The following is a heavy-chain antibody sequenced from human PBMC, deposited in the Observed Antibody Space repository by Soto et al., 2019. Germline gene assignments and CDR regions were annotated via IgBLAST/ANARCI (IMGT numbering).Heavy chain of an antibody. J-gene: IGHJ2*01. CDR1: GYTFTTYA. CDR2: IHAGNGNT. D-gene: IGHD2-21*02. V-gene: IGHV1-3*01. CDR3: ARDSCGGDCYSWYFDL. Sequence: ASVKVSCNASGYTFTTYAMHWVRQAPGQRPEWMGWIHAGNGNTKYSQNFQGRVTITRDTSASTGYMELSSLRSEDTAVYYCARDSCGGDCYSWYFDLWGRGTLVTVS.